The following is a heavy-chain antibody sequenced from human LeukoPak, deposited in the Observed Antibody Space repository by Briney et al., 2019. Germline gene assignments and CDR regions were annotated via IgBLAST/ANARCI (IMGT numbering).Heavy chain of an antibody. CDR2: IYPRDSDI. CDR3: ARAADDTIDGRYFDY. J-gene: IGHJ4*02. V-gene: IGHV5-51*01. D-gene: IGHD3-10*01. CDR1: ESHFGIYW. Sequence: GESLKISCQGSESHFGIYWIAWVRPLPGKGLAWMGIIYPRDSDISYSPSFQDQVTISADKSINTAYLQWNSLRASDTAMYYCARAADDTIDGRYFDYWGQETVVTVSS.